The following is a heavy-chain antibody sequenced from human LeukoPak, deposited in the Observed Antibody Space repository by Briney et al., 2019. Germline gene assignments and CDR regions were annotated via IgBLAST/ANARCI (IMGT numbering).Heavy chain of an antibody. V-gene: IGHV3-48*03. CDR3: AKGGSGSYRGLFDI. CDR2: ISSSGSTI. Sequence: GGSLRLSCAASGFTFSSYEMNWVRQAPGKGLEWVSYISSSGSTIYYADSVKGRFTISRDNSKNTLYLQMNSLRAEDTAVYYCAKGGSGSYRGLFDIWGQGTMVTVSS. D-gene: IGHD1-26*01. CDR1: GFTFSSYE. J-gene: IGHJ3*02.